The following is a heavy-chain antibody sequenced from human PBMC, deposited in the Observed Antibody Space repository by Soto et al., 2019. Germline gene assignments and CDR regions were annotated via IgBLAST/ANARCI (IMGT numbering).Heavy chain of an antibody. D-gene: IGHD2-8*02. Sequence: SETLSLTCAVYGGSFSGYYWTWIRQPPGTGLEWIGEINHSGSTNYNPSLKSRVTISVDTSKNQFSLKLTSVTAADTAVYYCAKDKITGLFXYWSQGTLVTVSS. J-gene: IGHJ4*02. CDR3: AKDKITGLFXY. CDR1: GGSFSGYY. V-gene: IGHV4-34*01. CDR2: INHSGST.